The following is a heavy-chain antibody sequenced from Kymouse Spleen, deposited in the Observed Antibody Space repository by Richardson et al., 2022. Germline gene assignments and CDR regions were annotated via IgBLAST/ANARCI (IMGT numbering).Heavy chain of an antibody. D-gene: IGHD6-6*01. CDR2: ISYDGSNK. CDR1: GFTFSSYG. Sequence: QVQLVESGGGVVQPGRSLRLSCAASGFTFSSYGMHWVRQAPGKGLEWVAVISYDGSNKYYADSVKGRFTISRDNSKNTLYLQMNSLRAEDTAVYYCAKTRWQLVGDFDYWGQGTLVTVSS. V-gene: IGHV3-30*18. J-gene: IGHJ4*02. CDR3: AKTRWQLVGDFDY.